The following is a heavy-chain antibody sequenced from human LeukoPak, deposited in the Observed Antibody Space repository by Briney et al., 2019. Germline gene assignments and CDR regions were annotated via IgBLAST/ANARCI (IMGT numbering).Heavy chain of an antibody. J-gene: IGHJ4*02. CDR1: GFTASSKY. CDR3: AREGITGTTSPYFAY. D-gene: IGHD1-20*01. CDR2: IYSGGST. V-gene: IGHV3-53*01. Sequence: GGSLRLSCAASGFTASSKYMSWVRQAPGKGLEWVSVIYSGGSTYYSDSVKGRFTISRDNSKNTLYLQMNSLRAEDTAVYSCAREGITGTTSPYFAYWGQGTLVTVSS.